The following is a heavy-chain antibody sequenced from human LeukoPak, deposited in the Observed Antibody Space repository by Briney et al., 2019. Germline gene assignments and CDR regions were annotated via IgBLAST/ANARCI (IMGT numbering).Heavy chain of an antibody. CDR1: GGTFSSYA. D-gene: IGHD5-18*01. CDR3: ASTRRLRGYSYGSPLDY. CDR2: IIPIFGTA. J-gene: IGHJ4*02. Sequence: EASVNVSFKASGGTFSSYAISWVRQAPGQGLEWMGGIIPIFGTANYAQKFQGRVTITADESTSTAYMELSSLRSEDTAVYYCASTRRLRGYSYGSPLDYWGQGTLVTVSS. V-gene: IGHV1-69*13.